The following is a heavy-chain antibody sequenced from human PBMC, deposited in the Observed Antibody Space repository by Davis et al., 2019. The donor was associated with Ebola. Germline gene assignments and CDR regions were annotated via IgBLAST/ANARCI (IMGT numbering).Heavy chain of an antibody. CDR1: GGSISTTSYN. Sequence: SETLSLTCTVSGGSISTTSYNWGWIRQPPGKGLEWIGSIFYTGSTFYNPSLKSRVSISVDTSKNQFSLKLSSVTAADTAVYYCATGWNFDYWGQGTLVTVSS. CDR2: IFYTGST. V-gene: IGHV4-39*07. D-gene: IGHD6-19*01. J-gene: IGHJ4*02. CDR3: ATGWNFDY.